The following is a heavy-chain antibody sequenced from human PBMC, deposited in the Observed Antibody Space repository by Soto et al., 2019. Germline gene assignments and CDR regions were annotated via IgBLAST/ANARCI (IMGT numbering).Heavy chain of an antibody. Sequence: SGPTLVNPTQTLTLTCTFSGFSLSTSGMCVSWIRQPPGKALEWLARIDWDDDKYYSTSLKTRLTISKDTSKNQVVLTMTNMDPVDTATYYCARIPSVTTSYSSYMDVWGKGTTVTVSS. CDR2: IDWDDDK. D-gene: IGHD4-17*01. CDR3: ARIPSVTTSYSSYMDV. CDR1: GFSLSTSGMC. J-gene: IGHJ6*03. V-gene: IGHV2-70*11.